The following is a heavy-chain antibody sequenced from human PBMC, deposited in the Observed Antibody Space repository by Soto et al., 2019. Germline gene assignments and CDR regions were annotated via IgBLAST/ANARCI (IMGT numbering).Heavy chain of an antibody. CDR3: ARGVLGVRSEDDAFDI. Sequence: QVQLQESGPGLVKPSQTLSLTCTVSGGSISSGGYYWSWIRQHPGKGVEWIGYIYYSGSTYYNPSHKSRVTISVDTSKNQFSLKLSSVTAADTAVYYCARGVLGVRSEDDAFDIWGQGTMVTVSS. J-gene: IGHJ3*02. D-gene: IGHD2-8*01. CDR1: GGSISSGGYY. CDR2: IYYSGST. V-gene: IGHV4-31*03.